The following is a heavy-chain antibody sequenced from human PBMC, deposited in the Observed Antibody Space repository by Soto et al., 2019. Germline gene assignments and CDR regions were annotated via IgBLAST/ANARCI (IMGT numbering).Heavy chain of an antibody. V-gene: IGHV1-18*04. Sequence: GASGKFSCEASGYTFTSVGVSRLRQSRGQRPEWMGLISGYNGKTEYAQKVQGRATMTTDTSTNTAYMELRSLRSDDAAVYYCATDKMKAHFGLGSLDYWGQGTVVTVSS. CDR3: ATDKMKAHFGLGSLDY. CDR1: GYTFTSVG. J-gene: IGHJ4*02. D-gene: IGHD3-10*01. CDR2: ISGYNGKT.